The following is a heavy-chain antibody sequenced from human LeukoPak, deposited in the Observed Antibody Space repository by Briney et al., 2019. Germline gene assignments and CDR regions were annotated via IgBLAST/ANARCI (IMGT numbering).Heavy chain of an antibody. D-gene: IGHD6-13*01. V-gene: IGHV4-59*01. CDR3: ARDHRRSSWSGNWVDP. CDR2: IYYSGST. J-gene: IGHJ5*02. CDR1: GVSISRYY. Sequence: AETLSLTCTVSGVSISRYYLSWIRQPPGKGLEWIGYIYYSGSTKYNPSLKSRVTITVDTSKNQFSLKLSSVTAADTAVYYCARDHRRSSWSGNWVDPWGQGTLVTVSS.